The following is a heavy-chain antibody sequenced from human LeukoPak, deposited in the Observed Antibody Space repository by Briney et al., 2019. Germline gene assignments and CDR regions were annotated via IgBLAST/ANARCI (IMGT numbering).Heavy chain of an antibody. V-gene: IGHV3-30*02. CDR1: GFPFSNYG. CDR3: ARSIQVAVAGTRYCFDY. D-gene: IGHD6-19*01. Sequence: PGGSLRLSCAASGFPFSNYGMHWVRQTPGKGLEWMAYIRYDGNNKDYADSVKGRFSISRDNSRSTLYLQMNSLRAEDTAVYYCARSIQVAVAGTRYCFDYWGQGALVTVSS. CDR2: IRYDGNNK. J-gene: IGHJ4*02.